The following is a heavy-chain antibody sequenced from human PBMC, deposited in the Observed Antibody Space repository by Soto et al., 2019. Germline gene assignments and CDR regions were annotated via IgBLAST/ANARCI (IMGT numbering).Heavy chain of an antibody. CDR3: ARGKSYYGSGKGIYDYYSLDV. CDR2: VIPVFGLA. Sequence: ASVKVSCKSSGGTFSSYAISWVRQAPGQGLEWMGGVIPVFGLATYAQKVQGRVTITADKSTNTAYMEVSSPRSEDTTVYYCARGKSYYGSGKGIYDYYSLDVWGQGTTVTVSS. J-gene: IGHJ6*02. CDR1: GGTFSSYA. D-gene: IGHD3-10*01. V-gene: IGHV1-69*10.